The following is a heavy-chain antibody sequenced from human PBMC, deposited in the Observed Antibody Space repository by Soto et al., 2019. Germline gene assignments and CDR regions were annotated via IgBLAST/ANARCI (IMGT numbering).Heavy chain of an antibody. CDR2: IWYDGSNK. Sequence: QAGGSLRLSCAASGFTFSSYGMHWVRQAPGKGLEWVAVIWYDGSNKYYADSVKGRFTISRDNSKNTLYLQMNSLRAEDTAVYYCARDPILIGEAAVGSYFDYWGQGTLVTVSS. CDR1: GFTFSSYG. V-gene: IGHV3-33*01. D-gene: IGHD2-21*01. CDR3: ARDPILIGEAAVGSYFDY. J-gene: IGHJ4*02.